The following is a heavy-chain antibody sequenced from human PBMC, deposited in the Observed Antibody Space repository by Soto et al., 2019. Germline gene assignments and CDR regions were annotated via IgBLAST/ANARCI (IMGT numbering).Heavy chain of an antibody. V-gene: IGHV1-69*02. CDR3: ASTLLYGDYDPYNWFDP. CDR1: GGTFISYT. Sequence: ASVKVSSNASGGTFISYTISWVRQAPGQGLEWMGRIIPILGIANYAQKFQGRVTITADKSTSTAHMELSSLRSEDTAVYFCASTLLYGDYDPYNWFDPWGQGTLVTVSS. CDR2: IIPILGIA. D-gene: IGHD4-17*01. J-gene: IGHJ5*02.